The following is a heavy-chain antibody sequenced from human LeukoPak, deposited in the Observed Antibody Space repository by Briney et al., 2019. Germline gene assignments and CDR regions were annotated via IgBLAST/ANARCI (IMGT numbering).Heavy chain of an antibody. J-gene: IGHJ6*04. V-gene: IGHV3-48*03. CDR1: GFSFSSYE. Sequence: GGSLRLSCAASGFSFSSYEMNWVRQAPGRGLEWVSYISSSGSTIYYADSVKGRFTISRDNAKNSLYLQMNSLRAEDTAVYYCAELGITMIGGVWGKGTTVTISS. D-gene: IGHD3-10*02. CDR2: ISSSGSTI. CDR3: AELGITMIGGV.